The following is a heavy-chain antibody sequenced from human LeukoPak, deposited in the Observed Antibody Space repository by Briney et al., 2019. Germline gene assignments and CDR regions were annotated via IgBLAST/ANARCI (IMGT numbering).Heavy chain of an antibody. CDR1: GGSISSYY. Sequence: PSETLSLTCTVSGGSISSYYWSWIRQPPGKGLEWIGYIYCSGSTNYNPSLKSRVTISVDTSKNQFSLKLSSVTAADTAVYYCARGYHDFSGYWLSYFDYWGQGTLVTVSS. V-gene: IGHV4-59*01. CDR3: ARGYHDFSGYWLSYFDY. CDR2: IYCSGST. D-gene: IGHD3-22*01. J-gene: IGHJ4*02.